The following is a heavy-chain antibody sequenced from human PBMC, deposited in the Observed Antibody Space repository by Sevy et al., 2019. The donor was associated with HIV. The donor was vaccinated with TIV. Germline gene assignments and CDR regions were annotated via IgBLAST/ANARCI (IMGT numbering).Heavy chain of an antibody. D-gene: IGHD4-17*01. CDR3: ARDHVKDGDLGDYYYYAMDV. Sequence: GGSLRLSCAASGFTFSDYYMSWIRQAPGNGLEWISYISGSDSTIYYADSVKGRFTISRDNAKNSLYLQMNSLRAEDTAVYYCARDHVKDGDLGDYYYYAMDVSGQGTPVTVSS. V-gene: IGHV3-11*01. J-gene: IGHJ6*02. CDR2: ISGSDSTI. CDR1: GFTFSDYY.